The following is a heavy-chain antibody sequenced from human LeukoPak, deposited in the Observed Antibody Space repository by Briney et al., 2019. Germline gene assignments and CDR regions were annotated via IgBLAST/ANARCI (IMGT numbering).Heavy chain of an antibody. J-gene: IGHJ4*02. Sequence: SSETLSLTSAVSGGSISSSNWWSRVRQPPGKGLEWIGEIYHSASNNYNPPLKSRVTISVAKSKTQFSLKLRSVTAADTAVYYCAARGILPGYQYFDYWGQGTLVTVSS. V-gene: IGHV4-4*02. CDR3: AARGILPGYQYFDY. D-gene: IGHD3-9*01. CDR2: IYHSASN. CDR1: GGSISSSNW.